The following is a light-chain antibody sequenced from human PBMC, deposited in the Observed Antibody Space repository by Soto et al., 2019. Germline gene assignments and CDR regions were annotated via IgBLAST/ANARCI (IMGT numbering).Light chain of an antibody. CDR2: DAS. J-gene: IGKJ4*01. V-gene: IGKV3-11*01. CDR1: QRVNSY. CDR3: QQRSNLPT. Sequence: EIVLTQSPATLSLSPGERATLSCRAGQRVNSYLACYQQKPGQPPRLLIYDASNRAPGIPARFSGSGSGTDFPLPISSLEPEDFAVYYCQQRSNLPTFGGGTKVEIK.